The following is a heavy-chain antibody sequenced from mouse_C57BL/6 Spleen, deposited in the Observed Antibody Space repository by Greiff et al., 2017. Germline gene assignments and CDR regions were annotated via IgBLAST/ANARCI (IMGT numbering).Heavy chain of an antibody. CDR2: IDPSDSYT. J-gene: IGHJ1*03. CDR3: ARPKNYYGSSYWYFDV. D-gene: IGHD1-1*01. Sequence: VQLQQSGAELVMPGASVKLSCKASGYTFTSYWMHWVKQRPGQGLEWIGEIDPSDSYTNYNQKFKGKSTLTVDKSSSTAYMQLSSLTSEDSAVYYCARPKNYYGSSYWYFDVWGTGTTVTVSS. V-gene: IGHV1-69*01. CDR1: GYTFTSYW.